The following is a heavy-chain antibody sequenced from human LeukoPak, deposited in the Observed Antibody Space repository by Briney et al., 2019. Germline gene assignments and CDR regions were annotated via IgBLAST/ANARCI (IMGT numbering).Heavy chain of an antibody. CDR2: MKLNSGNT. CDR3: ARPQPYDYVWGSYRSSFAFDI. Sequence: VASVKVSCKASGYTFTSYDINWVRQAPGQGLEWMGWMKLNSGNTGYAQKFQGRVTMTRNTSISTAYMELSSLRSEDTAVYYCARPQPYDYVWGSYRSSFAFDIWGQGTMVTVSS. V-gene: IGHV1-8*01. J-gene: IGHJ3*02. D-gene: IGHD3-16*02. CDR1: GYTFTSYD.